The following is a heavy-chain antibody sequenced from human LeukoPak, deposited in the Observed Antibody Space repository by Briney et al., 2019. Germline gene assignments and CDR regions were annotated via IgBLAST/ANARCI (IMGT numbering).Heavy chain of an antibody. CDR1: DGSISSITYY. Sequence: PSETLSLTCTVSDGSISSITYYWGWIRQPPGKDLEWIGSIYYSGNTYYNPSLKSRVTISVDTSKNQFSLKLSSVTAADTAVYYCARHVGQFNYWGQGTLVTVSS. J-gene: IGHJ4*02. CDR2: IYYSGNT. CDR3: ARHVGQFNY. V-gene: IGHV4-39*01. D-gene: IGHD1-26*01.